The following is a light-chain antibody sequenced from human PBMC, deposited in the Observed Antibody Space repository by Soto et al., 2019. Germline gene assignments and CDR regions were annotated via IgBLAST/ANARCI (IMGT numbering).Light chain of an antibody. CDR3: CSYGGGYTPLL. J-gene: IGLJ2*01. CDR2: DVT. CDR1: SSDVGGYNY. Sequence: QSALTQPRSVSGSPGQSVTISCTGTSSDVGGYNYVSWYQQHPGQAPKLMIYDVTKRPSGVPDRFSGSKSGNTASLSISGLQAEDEADYYCCSYGGGYTPLLFGGVTKLTVL. V-gene: IGLV2-11*01.